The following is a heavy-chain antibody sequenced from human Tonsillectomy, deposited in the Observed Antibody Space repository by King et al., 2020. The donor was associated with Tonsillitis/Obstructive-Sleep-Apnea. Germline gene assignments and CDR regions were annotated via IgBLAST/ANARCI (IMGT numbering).Heavy chain of an antibody. CDR1: GDSVSNNTAA. CDR3: LRERYDTFDI. D-gene: IGHD3-9*01. Sequence: VQLQQSGPGLVKPSQTLSLTCAISGDSVSNNTAAWNWIRQSPSRGLEWLGRTYYRSKWYNDYAISVKSRITINPDTSKNHFSLRLNSVTPEDTAVYYCLRERYDTFDIWGQGTLVTVSS. CDR2: TYYRSKWYN. V-gene: IGHV6-1*01. J-gene: IGHJ3*02.